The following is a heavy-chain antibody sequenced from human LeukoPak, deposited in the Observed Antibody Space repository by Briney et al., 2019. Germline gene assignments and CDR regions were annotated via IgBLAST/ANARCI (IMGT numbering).Heavy chain of an antibody. V-gene: IGHV4-34*01. CDR2: INHSGST. CDR1: GGSFSGYY. J-gene: IGHJ6*02. CDR3: ARGRSFVTAISYYYYYGMDV. D-gene: IGHD2-21*02. Sequence: SETLSLTCAVYGGSFSGYYWSWIRQPPGKGLEWIGEINHSGSTNYNPSLKSRGTISVDTSKNQFSLKLSSVTAADTAVYYCARGRSFVTAISYYYYYGMDVWGQGTTVTVSS.